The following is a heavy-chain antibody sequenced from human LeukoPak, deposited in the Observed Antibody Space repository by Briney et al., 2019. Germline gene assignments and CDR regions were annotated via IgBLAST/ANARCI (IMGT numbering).Heavy chain of an antibody. J-gene: IGHJ4*02. CDR3: ARIMWDSSGWYRNDY. CDR1: GYTFTSYA. Sequence: RWASVKVSCKASGYTFTSYAMNWVRQAPGQGLEWMGWINTNTGNPTYAQGFTGRFVFSLDTSVSTAYLQISSLKAEDTAVYYCARIMWDSSGWYRNDYWGQGTLVTVSS. V-gene: IGHV7-4-1*02. CDR2: INTNTGNP. D-gene: IGHD6-19*01.